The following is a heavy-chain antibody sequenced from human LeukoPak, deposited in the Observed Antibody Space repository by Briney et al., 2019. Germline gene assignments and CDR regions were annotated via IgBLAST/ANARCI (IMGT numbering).Heavy chain of an antibody. CDR2: FSDVT. CDR1: GFTFSDYP. V-gene: IGHV3-23*01. CDR3: AKDWYDY. Sequence: GGSLRLSCVASGFTFSDYPMIWVRQAPGEGLEYVSVFSDVTHYADSVKGRFTISRDNSKNTLYLQVNSLRVEDTAIYYCAKDWYDYWGQGTLVTVSS. J-gene: IGHJ4*02. D-gene: IGHD3-3*01.